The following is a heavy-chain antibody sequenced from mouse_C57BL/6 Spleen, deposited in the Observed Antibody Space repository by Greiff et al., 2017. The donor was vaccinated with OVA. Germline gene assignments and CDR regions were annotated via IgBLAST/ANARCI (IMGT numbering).Heavy chain of an antibody. Sequence: EVQLQQSGPELVKPGASVKISCKASGYTFTDYYMHWVKQRHGQSLEWIGDINPNNGGTSYNQKFKGKATLTVDKSSSTAYMELRSLTSEDSAVYYCAREETGNFDYWGQGTTLTVSS. CDR3: AREETGNFDY. J-gene: IGHJ2*01. CDR1: GYTFTDYY. D-gene: IGHD4-1*01. V-gene: IGHV1-26*01. CDR2: INPNNGGT.